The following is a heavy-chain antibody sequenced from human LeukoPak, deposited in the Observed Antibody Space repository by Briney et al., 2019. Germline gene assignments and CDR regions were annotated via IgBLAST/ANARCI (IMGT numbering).Heavy chain of an antibody. CDR3: AKSIGWELLHYFDY. Sequence: GGSLRLSCVTSGFTFSTFAMSWVRQGPGKGLEWVSGITGHGGSTYYADSVKGRFIVSRDNSNNTLYLQMSSLRAEDTAVYYCAKSIGWELLHYFDYWGQGTLVTVSS. D-gene: IGHD1-26*01. J-gene: IGHJ4*02. CDR2: ITGHGGST. V-gene: IGHV3-23*01. CDR1: GFTFSTFA.